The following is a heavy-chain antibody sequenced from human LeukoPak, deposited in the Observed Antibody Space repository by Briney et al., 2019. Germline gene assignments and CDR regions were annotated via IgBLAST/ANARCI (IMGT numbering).Heavy chain of an antibody. CDR3: AKEQTSSGWLNYYYGMDV. V-gene: IGHV3-9*01. CDR2: ISWDSGSV. Sequence: PGRSLRLSCAASGFTFDDYAMHWVRQAPGKGLEWVSGISWDSGSVDSADSVKGRFTISRDNARNSLYLQMNSLRAEDTALYYCAKEQTSSGWLNYYYGMDVWGQGTTVTVSS. J-gene: IGHJ6*02. CDR1: GFTFDDYA. D-gene: IGHD6-19*01.